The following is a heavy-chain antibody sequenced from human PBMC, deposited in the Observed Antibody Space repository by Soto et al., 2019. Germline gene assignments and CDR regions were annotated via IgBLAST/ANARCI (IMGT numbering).Heavy chain of an antibody. Sequence: QVQLQESGPGLVKPSGTLSLTCDVSGGSISSINWWSWVRQPPGKGLKWIGEIYHSGSTTYNPPLKSRVTITVDKSKNQFSLKLKSVTAADTAIYYCARGGGPDIAYGMDVWGQGTTVTVSS. D-gene: IGHD5-12*01. V-gene: IGHV4-4*02. CDR1: GGSISSINW. J-gene: IGHJ6*02. CDR2: IYHSGST. CDR3: ARGGGPDIAYGMDV.